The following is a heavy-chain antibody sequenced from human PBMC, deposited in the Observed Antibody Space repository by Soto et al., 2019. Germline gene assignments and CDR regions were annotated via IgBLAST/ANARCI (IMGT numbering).Heavy chain of an antibody. D-gene: IGHD1-26*01. CDR3: VAEPRIVGDTLCNWFDP. CDR2: IIPIFGTA. V-gene: IGHV1-69*01. Sequence: QVQLVQSGAEVKKPGSSVKVSCKASGGTFSSYAISWVRQAPGQGLEWMGGIIPIFGTANYAQKFQGRVTITADESTSTGYMELSSLRSDDTAVYYCVAEPRIVGDTLCNWFDPWGQGTLVTVSA. CDR1: GGTFSSYA. J-gene: IGHJ5*02.